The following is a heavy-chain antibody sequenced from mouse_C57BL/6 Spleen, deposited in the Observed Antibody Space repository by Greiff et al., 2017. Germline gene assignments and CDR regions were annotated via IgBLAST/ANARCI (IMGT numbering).Heavy chain of an antibody. D-gene: IGHD2-4*01. CDR1: GFTFSDYG. CDR3: ARPAYDYDEGYFDV. J-gene: IGHJ1*03. V-gene: IGHV5-17*01. Sequence: DVMLVESGGGLVKPGGSLKLSCAASGFTFSDYGMHWVRQAPEKGLEWVAYISSGSSTIYYADTVKGRFTISRDNAKNTLFLQMTSLRSEDTAMYYCARPAYDYDEGYFDVWGTGTTVTVSS. CDR2: ISSGSSTI.